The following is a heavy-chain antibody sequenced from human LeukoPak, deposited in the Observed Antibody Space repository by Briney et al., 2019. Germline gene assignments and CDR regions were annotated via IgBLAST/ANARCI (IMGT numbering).Heavy chain of an antibody. CDR2: MNPNRGDT. Sequence: ASVKVSCKASGYTFTSYDINWVRQATGQGLEWMGRMNPNRGDTDYAQMLQGRVTMTTDTSTSTAYMELRSLRSDDTAMYYCARLQISWFGEVTPLSPLNYGMDVWGQGTTVIVSS. V-gene: IGHV1-8*01. J-gene: IGHJ6*02. D-gene: IGHD3-10*01. CDR3: ARLQISWFGEVTPLSPLNYGMDV. CDR1: GYTFTSYD.